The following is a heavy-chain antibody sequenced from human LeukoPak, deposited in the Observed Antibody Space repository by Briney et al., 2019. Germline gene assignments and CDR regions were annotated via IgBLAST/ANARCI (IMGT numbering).Heavy chain of an antibody. D-gene: IGHD6-13*01. V-gene: IGHV3-7*01. Sequence: GGSLRLSCAASGFTFSTYWMTWVRQAPGKGLEWVANIKQDGSEKYYVDSVKGRFTISRDNAKNSLYLQMNSLRAEDTAVYYCARDPYSSSWYIYYGMDVWGQGTTVTVSS. CDR2: IKQDGSEK. CDR3: ARDPYSSSWYIYYGMDV. CDR1: GFTFSTYW. J-gene: IGHJ6*02.